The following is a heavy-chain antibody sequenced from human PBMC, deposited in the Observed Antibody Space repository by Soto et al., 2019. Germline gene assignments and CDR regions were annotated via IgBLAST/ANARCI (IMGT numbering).Heavy chain of an antibody. V-gene: IGHV1-69*08. CDR3: ARDDGSVALVYLFAY. CDR2: IIPILGIA. Sequence: QVQLVQSGAEVKKPGSSVKVSCKASGGTFSSYTISWVRQAPGQGLEWMGRIIPILGIANYAQKFQGRVTTTADKSTSTAYMELSSLRSEDTAVYYCARDDGSVALVYLFAYWGQGPLVTLSS. CDR1: GGTFSSYT. D-gene: IGHD3-10*01. J-gene: IGHJ4*02.